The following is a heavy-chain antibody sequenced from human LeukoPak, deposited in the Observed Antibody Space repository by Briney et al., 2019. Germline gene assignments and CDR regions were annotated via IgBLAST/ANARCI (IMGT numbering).Heavy chain of an antibody. CDR2: IYYSGST. V-gene: IGHV4-61*01. J-gene: IGHJ5*02. D-gene: IGHD2-2*02. CDR1: GGSVSSGSYY. Sequence: SETLSLTCTVSGGSVSSGSYYWSWIRQPPGKGLEWIGYIYYSGSTNYNPSLKSRVTISVDTSKNQFSLKLSSVTAADTAVYYCPRGGSDCSSTSCYSRWFDPWGQGTLVTVSS. CDR3: PRGGSDCSSTSCYSRWFDP.